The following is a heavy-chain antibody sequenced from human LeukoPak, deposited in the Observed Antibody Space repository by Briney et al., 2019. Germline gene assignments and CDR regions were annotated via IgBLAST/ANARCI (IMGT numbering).Heavy chain of an antibody. CDR1: GFTFDDYA. Sequence: SLRLSCAASGFTFDDYAMHWVRQAPGKGLEWVSGISWNSGSIGYADSVKGRFTISRDNAKNSLYLQMNSLRAEDTALYYCAKDRPSGGPYYFDYWGQGTLVTVSS. CDR2: ISWNSGSI. CDR3: AKDRPSGGPYYFDY. J-gene: IGHJ4*02. D-gene: IGHD3-10*01. V-gene: IGHV3-9*01.